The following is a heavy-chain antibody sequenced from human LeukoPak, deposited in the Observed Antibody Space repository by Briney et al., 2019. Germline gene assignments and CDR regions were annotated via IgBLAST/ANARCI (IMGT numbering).Heavy chain of an antibody. J-gene: IGHJ4*02. CDR2: ISAYNGNT. Sequence: GASVKVSCKASGYTFTSYGISWVRQAPGQGLEWMGWISAYNGNTNYAQKLQGRVTMTTDTSTSTAYMELRSLRSDDTAVYYCARVYGSYFSLFFDYWGQGTLVTVSS. CDR1: GYTFTSYG. V-gene: IGHV1-18*01. D-gene: IGHD1-26*01. CDR3: ARVYGSYFSLFFDY.